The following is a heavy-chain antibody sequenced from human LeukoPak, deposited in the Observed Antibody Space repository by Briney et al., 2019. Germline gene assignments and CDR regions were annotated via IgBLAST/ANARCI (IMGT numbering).Heavy chain of an antibody. CDR1: GGSISSGSYD. J-gene: IGHJ4*02. CDR3: ARDKGNYDYFDY. D-gene: IGHD1-7*01. Sequence: SQTRSLTCTVSGGSISSGSYDWSWIRQPAGKGLEWIGRIYTSGSTNYNPSLKSRVTISVDTSKNQFSLKLSSVTAADTAVYYCARDKGNYDYFDYWGQGTLVTVSS. V-gene: IGHV4-61*02. CDR2: IYTSGST.